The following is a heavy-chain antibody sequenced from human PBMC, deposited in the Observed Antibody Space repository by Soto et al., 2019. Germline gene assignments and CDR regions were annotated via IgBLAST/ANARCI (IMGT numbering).Heavy chain of an antibody. Sequence: SETLSLTCAVYGGSFSGYYWSWIRQPPGKGLEWIGEINHSGSTDYNPSLKSRVTISVDTSKNQFSLKLSSVTAADTAVYYCARGRGGWGRSRTSCDYWGQGTM. J-gene: IGHJ4*02. CDR2: INHSGST. V-gene: IGHV4-34*01. CDR3: ARGRGGWGRSRTSCDY. CDR1: GGSFSGYY. D-gene: IGHD3-16*01.